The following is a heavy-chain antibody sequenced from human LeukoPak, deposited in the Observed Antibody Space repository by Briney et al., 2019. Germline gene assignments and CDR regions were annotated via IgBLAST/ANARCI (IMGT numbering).Heavy chain of an antibody. Sequence: GASVKVSCKASGYTFTGYYMHWVRQAPGQGLEWMGRINPNSGGTNYAQKFQGRVTMTRDTSISTAYMELSRLRSDDTAVCYCARDPSSSGSYYANAFDIWGQGTMVTVSS. D-gene: IGHD3-10*01. CDR1: GYTFTGYY. CDR2: INPNSGGT. CDR3: ARDPSSSGSYYANAFDI. V-gene: IGHV1-2*06. J-gene: IGHJ3*02.